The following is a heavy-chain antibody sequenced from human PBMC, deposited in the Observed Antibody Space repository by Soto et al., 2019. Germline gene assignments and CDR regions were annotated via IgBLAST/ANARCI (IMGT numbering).Heavy chain of an antibody. D-gene: IGHD3-22*01. CDR2: ISWNSGSI. V-gene: IGHV3-9*01. J-gene: IGHJ5*02. CDR1: GFTFDDYA. Sequence: GGSLRLSCAASGFTFDDYAMHWVRQAPGKGLEWVSGISWNSGSIGYADSVKGRFTISRDSAKNSLYLQMNSLRAEDTALYYCAKGVGYYDSSGYYSNWFDPWGQGTLVTVSS. CDR3: AKGVGYYDSSGYYSNWFDP.